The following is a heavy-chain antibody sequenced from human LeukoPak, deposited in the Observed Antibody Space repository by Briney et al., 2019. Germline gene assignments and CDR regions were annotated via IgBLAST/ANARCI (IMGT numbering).Heavy chain of an antibody. CDR1: GFTFSNAW. Sequence: GGSLRLSCAASGFTFSNAWMNWVRQAPGKGLEWVGRIKSKTDGGTTGYAAPVKGRFTISRDDSKNTLYLQMNSLKTEDTAVYYCTTDHPNYWGSPDYWGQGTLVTVSS. D-gene: IGHD7-27*01. CDR2: IKSKTDGGTT. V-gene: IGHV3-15*07. J-gene: IGHJ4*02. CDR3: TTDHPNYWGSPDY.